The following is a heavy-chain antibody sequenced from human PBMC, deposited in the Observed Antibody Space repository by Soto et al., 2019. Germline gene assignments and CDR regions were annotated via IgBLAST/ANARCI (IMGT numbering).Heavy chain of an antibody. Sequence: GESLKISCKASGYNFNKYWIGWVRQMPEKGLEWMGIIYPGDSDTRYSPSFQGHVTISADKSINTAYLQWSSLEAADTAMYYCTRRGDNGGYMDYWGQGILVTVSS. D-gene: IGHD3-22*01. CDR1: GYNFNKYW. J-gene: IGHJ4*02. V-gene: IGHV5-51*01. CDR2: IYPGDSDT. CDR3: TRRGDNGGYMDY.